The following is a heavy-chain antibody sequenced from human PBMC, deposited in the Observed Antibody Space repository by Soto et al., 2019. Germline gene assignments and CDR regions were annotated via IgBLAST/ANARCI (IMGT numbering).Heavy chain of an antibody. CDR1: GFNFDDHA. CDR2: ISWNSVTI. Sequence: EVQLVESGGGLAQPGWSRRLSCAASGFNFDDHAMHWVRQTPGKGLEWVSGISWNSVTINYADSIKGRFTISRDNTKRNLYLKMKNLRPADTAMYFCVRSSGSQPRAGWFDPWGQGTLVTVS. CDR3: VRSSGSQPRAGWFDP. V-gene: IGHV3-9*01. J-gene: IGHJ5*02. D-gene: IGHD1-26*01.